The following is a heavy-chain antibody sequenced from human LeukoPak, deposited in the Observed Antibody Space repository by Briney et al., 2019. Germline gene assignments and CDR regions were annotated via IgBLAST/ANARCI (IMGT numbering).Heavy chain of an antibody. CDR2: IYDSGST. CDR1: GGSISNYY. CDR3: SXXXXAXXXXXLRI. Sequence: PSETLSLTCTVSGGSISNYYWSWIRQPPGKGLEWIGYIYDSGSTNYNPSLKSRVTISVDTSKNQFSLKGASVTAADTAVYFRSXXXXAXXXXXLRIWXXGXMVTVSS. J-gene: IGHJ3*02. V-gene: IGHV4-59*03.